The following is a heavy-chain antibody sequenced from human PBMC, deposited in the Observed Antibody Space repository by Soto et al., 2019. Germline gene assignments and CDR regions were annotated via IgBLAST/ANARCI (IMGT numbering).Heavy chain of an antibody. V-gene: IGHV1-18*04. Sequence: EASVKVSCKASGYTFTSYGISWVRQAPGQGLEWMGWISAYNGNTNYAQKLQGRVTMTTDTSTSTAYMELRSLRSDDTAVYYCARDILRYFDWLTDYWGQGTLVTVSS. D-gene: IGHD3-9*01. CDR3: ARDILRYFDWLTDY. CDR2: ISAYNGNT. J-gene: IGHJ4*02. CDR1: GYTFTSYG.